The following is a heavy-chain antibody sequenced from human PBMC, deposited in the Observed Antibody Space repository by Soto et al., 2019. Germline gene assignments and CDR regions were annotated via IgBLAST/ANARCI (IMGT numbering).Heavy chain of an antibody. Sequence: QVQLVQSGAEVKKPGASVKVSCKASGYTFTSYDINWVRQATGQGLEWMGWMKPNSGNTGYAQKFQGRVTMTRNTSISTAYMELCSLRSEDTAVYYCVRSGYCPNGVFYFGDFDYWGQGTLVTVSS. CDR2: MKPNSGNT. CDR1: GYTFTSYD. D-gene: IGHD2-8*01. V-gene: IGHV1-8*01. J-gene: IGHJ4*02. CDR3: VRSGYCPNGVFYFGDFDY.